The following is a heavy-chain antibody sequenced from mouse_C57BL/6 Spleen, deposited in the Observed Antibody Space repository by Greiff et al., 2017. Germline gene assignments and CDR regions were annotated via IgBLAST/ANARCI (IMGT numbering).Heavy chain of an antibody. J-gene: IGHJ1*03. D-gene: IGHD1-1*01. Sequence: VQLQQSGPVLVKPGASVKMSCKASGYTFTDYYMNWVKQSHGKSLEWIGVINPYNGGTSYNQKFKGKATLTVDKSSSTAYMELNSLTSEDSAVYYCARGYGSSYYYWYFDVWGTGTTVTVSS. V-gene: IGHV1-19*01. CDR1: GYTFTDYY. CDR2: INPYNGGT. CDR3: ARGYGSSYYYWYFDV.